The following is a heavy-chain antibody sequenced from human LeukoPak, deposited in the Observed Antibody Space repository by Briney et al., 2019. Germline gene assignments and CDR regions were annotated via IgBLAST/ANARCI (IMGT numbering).Heavy chain of an antibody. Sequence: GSSVKVSCKASGGTFSSYGISWVRQAPGQGLEWMGWISAYNGNTNYAQKLQGRVTMTTDTSTSTAYMERRSLRSDDTAVYYCARGGSRGITMIVVVTPFDYWGQGTLVTVSS. D-gene: IGHD3-22*01. V-gene: IGHV1-18*01. CDR2: ISAYNGNT. CDR1: GGTFSSYG. J-gene: IGHJ4*02. CDR3: ARGGSRGITMIVVVTPFDY.